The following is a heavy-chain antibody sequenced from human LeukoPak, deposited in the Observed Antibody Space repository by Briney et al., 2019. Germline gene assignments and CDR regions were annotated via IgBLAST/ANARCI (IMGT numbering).Heavy chain of an antibody. CDR1: GFTFSSYA. V-gene: IGHV3-48*03. CDR3: ARGEYCTGGSCYFDY. Sequence: GGSLRLSCAASGFTFSSYAMSWVRQAPGKGLEWVSDISSGGTNKYYADSVKGRFTISRDNAKNSLYLQMNSLRAEDTAIYYCARGEYCTGGSCYFDYWGQGTLVTVSS. CDR2: ISSGGTNK. D-gene: IGHD2-15*01. J-gene: IGHJ4*02.